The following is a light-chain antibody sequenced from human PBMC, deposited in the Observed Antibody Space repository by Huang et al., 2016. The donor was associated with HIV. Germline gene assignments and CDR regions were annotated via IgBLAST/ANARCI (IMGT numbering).Light chain of an antibody. V-gene: IGKV1-5*03. J-gene: IGKJ2*01. Sequence: DIQMTQSPSTLSAAVGDRVTITCRASQSVTIWLAWFQQKPGKAPKLLIYKASTLESVVPSRFSGSGSGTEFTLTIDSLQPDDVATYYCQQYSRSATFGQGTKLEIK. CDR2: KAS. CDR3: QQYSRSAT. CDR1: QSVTIW.